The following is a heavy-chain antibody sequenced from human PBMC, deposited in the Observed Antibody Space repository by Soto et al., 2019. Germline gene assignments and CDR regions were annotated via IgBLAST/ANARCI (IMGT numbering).Heavy chain of an antibody. Sequence: QVQLQESGPGLVKPSGTLSLTCAVSGGSISSSNWWSWVRQPPGKGLEWIGEMYHSGSTNYNPSLKSRVTISVDKSKNQFSLKLSSVTAADTAVYYCARGGYSSSSEYYYYGMDVWGQGTTVTVSS. J-gene: IGHJ6*02. D-gene: IGHD6-6*01. V-gene: IGHV4-4*02. CDR3: ARGGYSSSSEYYYYGMDV. CDR1: GGSISSSNW. CDR2: MYHSGST.